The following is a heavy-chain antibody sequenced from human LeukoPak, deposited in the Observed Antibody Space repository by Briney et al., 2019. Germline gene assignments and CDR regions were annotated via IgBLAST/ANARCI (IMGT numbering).Heavy chain of an antibody. D-gene: IGHD3-9*01. Sequence: QSGGSLRLSCAASGFTFSSYWMHWVRQAPGKGLVWVSRINSDGSSTSYADSVKGRFTISRDNAKNTLYLQMNSLRAEDTAVYYCARESNDILTGFDYWGQGILVTVSS. CDR1: GFTFSSYW. V-gene: IGHV3-74*01. CDR2: INSDGSST. CDR3: ARESNDILTGFDY. J-gene: IGHJ4*02.